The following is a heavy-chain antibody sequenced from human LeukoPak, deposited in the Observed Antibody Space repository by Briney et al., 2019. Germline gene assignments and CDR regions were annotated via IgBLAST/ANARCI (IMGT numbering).Heavy chain of an antibody. CDR3: ARGVGYDFWSGYLN. J-gene: IGHJ4*02. CDR2: ISSSSSYI. CDR1: GFTVSSNY. D-gene: IGHD3-3*01. Sequence: GGSLRLSCAASGFTVSSNYMNWVRQAPGKGLEWVSSISSSSSYIYYADSVKGRFTISRDNAKNSLYLQMNSLRAEDTAVYYCARGVGYDFWSGYLNWGQGTLVTVSS. V-gene: IGHV3-21*01.